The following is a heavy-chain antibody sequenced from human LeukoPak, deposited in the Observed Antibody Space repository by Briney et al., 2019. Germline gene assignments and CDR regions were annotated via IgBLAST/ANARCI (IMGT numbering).Heavy chain of an antibody. Sequence: GASVKVSCKASGYTVTSYGISWVRQAPGQGLEWMGWISAYNGNTNYAQKLQDRVTMSTDTSTSTAYMELRNLRSDDTAVYYCARSRVPDPIAVAGYSFDPWGQGTLVTVSS. J-gene: IGHJ5*02. D-gene: IGHD6-19*01. CDR3: ARSRVPDPIAVAGYSFDP. CDR2: ISAYNGNT. V-gene: IGHV1-18*01. CDR1: GYTVTSYG.